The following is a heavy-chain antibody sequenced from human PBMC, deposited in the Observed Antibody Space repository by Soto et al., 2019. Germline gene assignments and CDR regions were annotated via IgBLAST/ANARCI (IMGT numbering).Heavy chain of an antibody. Sequence: GASVKVSCKASGYTFTGYYIHWVRQAPGQGLEWMGWINPNSGGAKYPQKFQGRVTMTRDTSISTVYMSLTGLKSDDTAVYFCARDLAKGGGSAGFDYWGKGTLVPISS. J-gene: IGHJ4*01. V-gene: IGHV1-2*02. CDR3: ARDLAKGGGSAGFDY. CDR2: INPNSGGA. D-gene: IGHD2-15*01. CDR1: GYTFTGYY.